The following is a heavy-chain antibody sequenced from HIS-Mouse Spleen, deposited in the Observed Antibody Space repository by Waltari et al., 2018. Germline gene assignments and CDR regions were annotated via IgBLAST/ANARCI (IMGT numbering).Heavy chain of an antibody. CDR3: AREIPYSSSWYDWYFDL. CDR1: GGSLSSSSYY. CDR2: IHYSGST. V-gene: IGHV4-39*07. D-gene: IGHD6-13*01. Sequence: QLQLQESGPGLVKPSETLSLTCTVPGGSLSSSSYYWGWIRQPPGKGLEWIGSIHYSGSTYYNPSLKSRVTISVDTSKNQFSLKLSSVTAADTAVYYCAREIPYSSSWYDWYFDLWGRGTLVTVSS. J-gene: IGHJ2*01.